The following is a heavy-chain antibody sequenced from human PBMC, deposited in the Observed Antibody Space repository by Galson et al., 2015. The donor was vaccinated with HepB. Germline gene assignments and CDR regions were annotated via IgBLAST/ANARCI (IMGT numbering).Heavy chain of an antibody. V-gene: IGHV3-23*01. CDR2: ISGSGGST. CDR1: GFTFSSYA. CDR3: AKVLRYSSFPGSYDYYYYGMDV. Sequence: SLRLSCAASGFTFSSYAMSWVRQAPGKGLEWVSAISGSGGSTYYADSVKGRFTISRDNSKNTLYLQMNSLRAEDTAVYYCAKVLRYSSFPGSYDYYYYGMDVWGQGTTVTVSS. D-gene: IGHD6-13*01. J-gene: IGHJ6*02.